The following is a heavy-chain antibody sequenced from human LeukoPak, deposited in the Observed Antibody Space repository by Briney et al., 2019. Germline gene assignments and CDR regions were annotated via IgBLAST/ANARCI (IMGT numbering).Heavy chain of an antibody. Sequence: MAWINPDSGGTNYAQKFQGRVTVTGDTSISTAYMELSSLRYDDTAVYCCATGSSSRSLDPWGQGTLVTVSS. CDR3: ATGSSSRSLDP. CDR2: INPDSGGT. J-gene: IGHJ5*02. D-gene: IGHD3-10*01. V-gene: IGHV1-2*02.